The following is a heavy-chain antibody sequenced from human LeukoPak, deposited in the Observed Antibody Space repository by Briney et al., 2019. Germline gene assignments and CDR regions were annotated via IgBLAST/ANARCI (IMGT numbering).Heavy chain of an antibody. D-gene: IGHD3-22*01. CDR2: ISYDGSNK. J-gene: IGHJ6*02. V-gene: IGHV3-30-3*01. CDR1: GFTFSSYA. Sequence: GRSLRLSCAASGFTFSSYAMHWVRQAPGKGLEWVVVISYDGSNKYYADSVKGRFTISRDNSKNTLYLQMNSLRAEDTAVYYCARDGAGYYDSSGYEYYYYGMDVWGQGTTVTVSS. CDR3: ARDGAGYYDSSGYEYYYYGMDV.